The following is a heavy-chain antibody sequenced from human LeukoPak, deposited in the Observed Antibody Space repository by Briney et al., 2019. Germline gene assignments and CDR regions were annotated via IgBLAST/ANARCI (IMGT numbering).Heavy chain of an antibody. CDR1: NYTYTDYG. V-gene: IGHV1-18*01. CDR3: ARALAVLGRGPRDFDF. D-gene: IGHD4/OR15-4a*01. CDR2: ISAFNGHT. J-gene: IGHJ4*02. Sequence: ASVKVSCKASNYTYTDYGIYWVRQAPGQGLEWVGWISAFNGHTYYAQKLQGRITMTTDAPTATAHMELRSLRSDDTAVYYCARALAVLGRGPRDFDFWGQGTLVPVSS.